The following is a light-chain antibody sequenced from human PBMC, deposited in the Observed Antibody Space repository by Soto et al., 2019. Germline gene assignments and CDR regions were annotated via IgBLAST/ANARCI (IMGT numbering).Light chain of an antibody. CDR1: QSIDNF. J-gene: IGKJ1*01. Sequence: DIQMTQSPSSLSASVGDTVTITCRASQSIDNFLNWYQQKPGKAPKLLIFAASSLHGGVPSRFSGSGSGADFNLTISSLQPEDFATYSCQQSFNAPTFGQGTKVEIK. V-gene: IGKV1-39*01. CDR2: AAS. CDR3: QQSFNAPT.